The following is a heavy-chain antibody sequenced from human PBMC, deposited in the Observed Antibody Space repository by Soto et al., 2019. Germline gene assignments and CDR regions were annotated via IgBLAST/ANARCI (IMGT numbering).Heavy chain of an antibody. CDR1: GGSISSGGYY. D-gene: IGHD4-4*01. Sequence: QVQLQESGPGLVKPSQTLSLTCTVSGGSISSGGYYWSWIRQHPGKGLEWIGYIYYSGSTYYNPSLESRVTISVDTSKNQFSLKLSSVTAADTAVYYCARHPGATVSDWYFDLWGRGTLVTVSS. CDR2: IYYSGST. V-gene: IGHV4-31*03. J-gene: IGHJ2*01. CDR3: ARHPGATVSDWYFDL.